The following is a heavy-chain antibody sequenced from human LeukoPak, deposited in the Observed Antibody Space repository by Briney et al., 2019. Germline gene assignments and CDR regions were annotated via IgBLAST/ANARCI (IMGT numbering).Heavy chain of an antibody. CDR2: IIPIFGTA. Sequence: ASVKVSCKASGGTFSSYAISWVRQAPGQGLEWMGGIIPIFGTANYAQKFQGRVTITADESTSTAYMELSSLRSGDTAVYYCARAKVAAFSSSWYWFDPWGQGTLVTVSS. CDR3: ARAKVAAFSSSWYWFDP. V-gene: IGHV1-69*13. J-gene: IGHJ5*02. CDR1: GGTFSSYA. D-gene: IGHD6-13*01.